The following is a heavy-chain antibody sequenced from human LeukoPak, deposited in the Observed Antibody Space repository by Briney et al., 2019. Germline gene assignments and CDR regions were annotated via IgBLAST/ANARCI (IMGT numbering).Heavy chain of an antibody. CDR2: ISGSGGST. D-gene: IGHD5-12*01. V-gene: IGHV3-23*01. CDR1: GFTFSSYA. Sequence: GGSLRLSCAASGFTFSSYAMSWVRQAPGKGLEWVSAISGSGGSTYYADSVKGRLTISRDNSKNTLYLQMNSLRAEDTAVYYCAKVGRWLQLGYFDYWGQGTLVTVSS. J-gene: IGHJ4*02. CDR3: AKVGRWLQLGYFDY.